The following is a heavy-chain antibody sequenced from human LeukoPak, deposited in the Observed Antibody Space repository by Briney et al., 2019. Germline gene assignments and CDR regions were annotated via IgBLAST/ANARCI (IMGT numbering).Heavy chain of an antibody. Sequence: PGGSLRLSCAASGFTFSSYSMNWIRQPPGKGLEWIGEINHSGSTNYNPSLKSRVTISVDTSKNQFSLKLSSVTAADTAVYYCARRPIMRYFDYWGQGTLVTVSS. CDR1: GFTFSSYS. CDR2: INHSGST. CDR3: ARRPIMRYFDY. V-gene: IGHV4-34*01. D-gene: IGHD2-8*01. J-gene: IGHJ4*02.